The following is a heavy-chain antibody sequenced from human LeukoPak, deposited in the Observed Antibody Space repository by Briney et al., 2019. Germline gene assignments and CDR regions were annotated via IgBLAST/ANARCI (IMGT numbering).Heavy chain of an antibody. V-gene: IGHV3-7*03. D-gene: IGHD6-19*01. CDR3: AKGAPSSGSPFDY. Sequence: GGSLRLSCAASGFTFSTSWMTWVRQAPGKGLEWVANIKQDGSDKYYMDSVKGRFTISRDNAKNSLYLQMNSLRAEDTAVYYCAKGAPSSGSPFDYWGQGTLVTVSS. CDR2: IKQDGSDK. J-gene: IGHJ4*02. CDR1: GFTFSTSW.